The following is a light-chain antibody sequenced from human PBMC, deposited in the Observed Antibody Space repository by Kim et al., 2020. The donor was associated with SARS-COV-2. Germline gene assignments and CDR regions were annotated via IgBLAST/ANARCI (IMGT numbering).Light chain of an antibody. V-gene: IGKV3-15*01. CDR1: QSVSSN. Sequence: VSPGERATLSGRASQSVSSNLVWYQQKPGQAPRLLIYGASTRATGIPARFSGSGSGTEFTLTISSLQSEDFAVYYCQQYNNWSWTFGQGTKVDIK. CDR2: GAS. J-gene: IGKJ1*01. CDR3: QQYNNWSWT.